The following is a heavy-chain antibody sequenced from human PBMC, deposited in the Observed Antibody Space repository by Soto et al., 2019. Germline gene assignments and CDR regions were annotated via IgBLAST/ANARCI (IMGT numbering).Heavy chain of an antibody. J-gene: IGHJ6*03. Sequence: GESLKISCKGSGYSFTSYWIGWVRQMPGKGLEWMGIIYPGDSDTRYSPSFQGQVAISADKSISTAYLQWSSLKASDTAMCYCARLLSVATILQYYYMYVWSEGTTVTVSS. D-gene: IGHD5-12*01. CDR2: IYPGDSDT. CDR3: ARLLSVATILQYYYMYV. V-gene: IGHV5-51*01. CDR1: GYSFTSYW.